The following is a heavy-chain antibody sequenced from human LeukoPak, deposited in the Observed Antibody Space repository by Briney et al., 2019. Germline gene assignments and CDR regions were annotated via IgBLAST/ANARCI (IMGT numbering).Heavy chain of an antibody. Sequence: GGSLRLSCAASGFTFSSYMNWVRQAPGKGLDWVSGISGSGDSTYSADSVKGRFTISRDNSKNTLYLQMNSLRAEDTAVYYCAKDLDDRNWGQGTLVTVSS. D-gene: IGHD3-16*01. CDR3: AKDLDDRN. J-gene: IGHJ4*02. CDR1: GFTFSSY. CDR2: ISGSGDST. V-gene: IGHV3-23*01.